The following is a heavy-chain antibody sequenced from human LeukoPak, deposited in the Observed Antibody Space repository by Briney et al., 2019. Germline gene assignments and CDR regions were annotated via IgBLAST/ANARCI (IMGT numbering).Heavy chain of an antibody. CDR2: IYYSGSA. D-gene: IGHD3-22*01. Sequence: PSETLSLTCTVSGGSISSGGYYWRWIRQHPGKGLEWIGYIYYSGSAYYNPSLKSRVTISVDTYKNQFSLKLSSVTAADLAVYYCARGGGNSGYYLDFWGQGILVTVSS. CDR1: GGSISSGGYY. CDR3: ARGGGNSGYYLDF. J-gene: IGHJ4*02. V-gene: IGHV4-31*03.